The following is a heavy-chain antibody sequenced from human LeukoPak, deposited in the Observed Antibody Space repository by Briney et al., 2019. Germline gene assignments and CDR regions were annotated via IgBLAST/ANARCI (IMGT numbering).Heavy chain of an antibody. V-gene: IGHV1-2*02. CDR3: ARPVISSWDVTPAGY. Sequence: ASVKVSCKASGYTFTGYYMHWVRQAPGQGLEWMGWINPNSGGTNYEQKFQGRVTMTRDTFISTAYMELSRLRSDDTAVYYCARPVISSWDVTPAGYWGQGTLVTVSS. J-gene: IGHJ4*02. CDR2: INPNSGGT. D-gene: IGHD6-13*01. CDR1: GYTFTGYY.